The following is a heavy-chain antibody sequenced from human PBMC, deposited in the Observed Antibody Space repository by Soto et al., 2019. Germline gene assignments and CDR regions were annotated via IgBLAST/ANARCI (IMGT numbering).Heavy chain of an antibody. V-gene: IGHV4-59*01. J-gene: IGHJ5*02. CDR2: IYYSGST. Sequence: SETLSLTCTVSGGSISSYYWSWIRQPPGKGLERIGYIYYSGSTNYNPSLKSRVTISVDTSKNQFSLKLSSVTAADTAVYYCARDHGGYNYLYNWFDPWGQGTLVTVSS. D-gene: IGHD5-12*01. CDR3: ARDHGGYNYLYNWFDP. CDR1: GGSISSYY.